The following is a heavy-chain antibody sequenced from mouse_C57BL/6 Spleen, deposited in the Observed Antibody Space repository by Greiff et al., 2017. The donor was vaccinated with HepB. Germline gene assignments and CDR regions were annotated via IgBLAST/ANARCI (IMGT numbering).Heavy chain of an antibody. CDR2: ISNLAYSI. Sequence: EVKLMESGGGLVQPGGSLKLSCAASGFTFSDYGMAWVRQAPRKGPEWVAFISNLAYSIYYADTVTGRFTISRENAKNTLYLEMSSLRSEDTAMYYCARRNYGSSPYYAMDYWGQGTSVTVSS. J-gene: IGHJ4*01. V-gene: IGHV5-15*01. D-gene: IGHD1-1*01. CDR1: GFTFSDYG. CDR3: ARRNYGSSPYYAMDY.